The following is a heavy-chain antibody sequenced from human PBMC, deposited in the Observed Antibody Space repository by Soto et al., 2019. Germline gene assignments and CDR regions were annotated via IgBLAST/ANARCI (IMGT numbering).Heavy chain of an antibody. CDR3: AKGGYNYGFLFDC. CDR1: GFTFSTFD. D-gene: IGHD5-18*01. V-gene: IGHV3-23*01. CDR2: MRGTAGST. J-gene: IGHJ4*02. Sequence: GGSLRLSCAASGFTFSTFDMTWVRQAPGKGLEWVSLMRGTAGSTYYADSVKGRFTISRDNSKNTLYLQMNSLRAEDTAVYYCAKGGYNYGFLFDCWGQGTLVTVSS.